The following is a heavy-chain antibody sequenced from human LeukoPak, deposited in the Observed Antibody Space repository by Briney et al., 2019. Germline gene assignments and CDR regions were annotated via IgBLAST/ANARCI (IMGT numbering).Heavy chain of an antibody. Sequence: SETLSLTCTVSGGSISSYYWSWIRQPPGKGLEWIGYIYYSGSTNYNPSLKSRVTISVDTSKNQFSLKLSSVTAADTAVYYCARGETTVGIPFDYWGQGTLVTVSS. D-gene: IGHD4-11*01. CDR3: ARGETTVGIPFDY. CDR1: GGSISSYY. CDR2: IYYSGST. J-gene: IGHJ4*02. V-gene: IGHV4-59*01.